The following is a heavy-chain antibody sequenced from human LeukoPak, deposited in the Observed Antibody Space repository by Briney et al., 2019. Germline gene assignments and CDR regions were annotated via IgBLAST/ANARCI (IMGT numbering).Heavy chain of an antibody. V-gene: IGHV4-4*02. Sequence: TSETLSLTCTVSGDYIRTNNWWIWVRQSPGKELEWIGEIYQSGTTNYNPSLKSRVAISVDKSKNLFSLILNSVTAADTAFYYCATWFRGHYENTGYYPGNWGQGTLVTVSS. CDR2: IYQSGTT. CDR1: GDYIRTNNW. CDR3: ATWFRGHYENTGYYPGN. D-gene: IGHD3-22*01. J-gene: IGHJ4*02.